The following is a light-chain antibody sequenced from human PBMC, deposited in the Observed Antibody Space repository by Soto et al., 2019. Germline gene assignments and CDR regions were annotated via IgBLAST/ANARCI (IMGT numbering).Light chain of an antibody. V-gene: IGLV2-14*01. CDR3: YSYTSSSTYV. CDR2: DVS. J-gene: IGLJ1*01. CDR1: SSDVGAYNY. Sequence: QSALTQPASVSGSPGQSITISCTGTSSDVGAYNYVSWYQQHPTKVPKLMIYDVSNRPSGVSDRFSGSKSGNTASLTISELQAEDEADYYCYSYTSSSTYVFGTGTKLTVL.